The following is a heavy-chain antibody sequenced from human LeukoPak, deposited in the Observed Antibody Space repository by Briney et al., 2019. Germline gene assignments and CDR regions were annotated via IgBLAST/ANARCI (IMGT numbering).Heavy chain of an antibody. CDR2: ISSSSSAI. CDR1: GFTISNYK. CDR3: AREADSAFDI. Sequence: GGTLRLSCAASGFTISNYKMNWVRQAPGKGLEWVSNISSSSSAIYYADSVKGRFTISRDIAKNSLDLQMNSLKAEDTALCYCAREADSAFDIWGQGTMVTVSS. V-gene: IGHV3-48*01. J-gene: IGHJ3*02.